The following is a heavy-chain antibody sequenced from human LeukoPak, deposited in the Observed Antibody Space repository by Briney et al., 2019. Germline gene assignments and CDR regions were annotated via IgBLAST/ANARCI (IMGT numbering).Heavy chain of an antibody. CDR2: IYYSGST. CDR3: AREGADIVVVPAAYMGDAFDI. D-gene: IGHD2-2*01. J-gene: IGHJ3*02. CDR1: GGSISSGDYY. V-gene: IGHV4-30-4*08. Sequence: PSETLSLTCTVSGGSISSGDYYWSWIRQPPGKGLEWIGYIYYSGSTYYNPSLKSRVTISVDTSKNQFSLKLSSVTAADTAVYYCAREGADIVVVPAAYMGDAFDIWGQGTMVTVSS.